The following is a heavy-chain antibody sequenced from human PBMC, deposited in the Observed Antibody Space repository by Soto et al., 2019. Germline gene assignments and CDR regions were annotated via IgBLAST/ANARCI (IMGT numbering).Heavy chain of an antibody. V-gene: IGHV3-30*18. CDR3: AKGFNWFAP. CDR1: GFTFSSYG. Sequence: GGSLRLSCAASGFTFSSYGMHWVRQAPGKGLEWVAVISYDGSNKYYADSVKGRFTISRDNSKNTLYLQMNSLRAEDTAVYYCAKGFNWFAPWGQRTLVTVSS. J-gene: IGHJ5*02. CDR2: ISYDGSNK.